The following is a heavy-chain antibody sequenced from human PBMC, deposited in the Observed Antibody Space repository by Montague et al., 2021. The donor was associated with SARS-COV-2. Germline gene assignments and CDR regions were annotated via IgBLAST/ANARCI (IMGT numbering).Heavy chain of an antibody. CDR2: IDWDDDT. CDR3: ARIPEYSSGGGPDWYFDL. CDR1: GFSVSTSGLC. D-gene: IGHD6-19*01. Sequence: PALVTPTQTLTLTCTFSGFSVSTSGLCVSWIRQPPGKALEWLALIDWDDDTYYSTSLKTRLAISKDTSKNQVVLTMTDMDPVDTGTYYCARIPEYSSGGGPDWYFDLWGSGTLVTVSS. J-gene: IGHJ2*01. V-gene: IGHV2-70*01.